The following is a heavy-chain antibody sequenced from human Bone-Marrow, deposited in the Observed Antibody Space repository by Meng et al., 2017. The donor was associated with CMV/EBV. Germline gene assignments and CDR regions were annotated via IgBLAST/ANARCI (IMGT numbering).Heavy chain of an antibody. CDR3: ASFIFDY. CDR1: GFTVSSNY. CDR2: IYSGGST. J-gene: IGHJ4*02. Sequence: VQLVEYGGGLIQPCGSLILPCAVSGFTVSSNYMSWVRQAPGKGLEWVSVIYSGGSTYYADSVKGRFTISRNNSKNTLYLQMNSLRAEDTAVYYCASFIFDYWGQGTLVTVSS. V-gene: IGHV3-53*01.